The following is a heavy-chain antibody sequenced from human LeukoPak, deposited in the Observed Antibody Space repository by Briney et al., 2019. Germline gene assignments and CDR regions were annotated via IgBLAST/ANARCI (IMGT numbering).Heavy chain of an antibody. V-gene: IGHV1-69*04. D-gene: IGHD3-10*01. CDR2: IIPILGIA. CDR3: ASRITMVRGVIINDAFDI. CDR1: GGTFSSYA. Sequence: SVNVSCKASGGTFSSYAISWVRQAPGQGLEWMGRIIPILGIANYAQKFQGRVTITADKSTSTAYMELSSLRSEDTAVYYCASRITMVRGVIINDAFDIWGQGTMVTVSS. J-gene: IGHJ3*02.